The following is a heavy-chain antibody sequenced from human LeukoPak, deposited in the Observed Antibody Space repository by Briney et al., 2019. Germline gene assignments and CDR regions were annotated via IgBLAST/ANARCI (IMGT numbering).Heavy chain of an antibody. J-gene: IGHJ4*02. V-gene: IGHV1-18*01. D-gene: IGHD3-10*01. Sequence: ASVKVSCKASGYTFTSYGISWVRQAPGQGLEWMGWISAYNGNTNYAQKLQGRVTMTTDTSTSTAYMELRSLRFDDTAVYYCARGYYGSGSYYRQPFDYWGQGTLVTVSS. CDR1: GYTFTSYG. CDR2: ISAYNGNT. CDR3: ARGYYGSGSYYRQPFDY.